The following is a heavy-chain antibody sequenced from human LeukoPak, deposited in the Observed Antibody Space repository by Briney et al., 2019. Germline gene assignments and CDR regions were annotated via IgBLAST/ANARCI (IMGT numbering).Heavy chain of an antibody. V-gene: IGHV3-7*04. J-gene: IGHJ4*02. Sequence: GASLRLSYAVSGFSFTNFWMSWVRQALGRGLEWVANIHPEGNEKYHVESVKGRFTISRDNTKNLLFLQMNGLRVGDTAVYYCARGDAFSWDHWGQGTLVTVSS. CDR1: GFSFTNFW. CDR3: ARGDAFSWDH. CDR2: IHPEGNEK.